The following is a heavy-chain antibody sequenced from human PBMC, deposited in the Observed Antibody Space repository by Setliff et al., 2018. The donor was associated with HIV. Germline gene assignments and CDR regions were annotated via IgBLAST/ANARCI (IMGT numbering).Heavy chain of an antibody. CDR2: IYFTGSS. V-gene: IGHV4-59*01. J-gene: IGHJ1*01. CDR3: ARGGDYYDSSGYYILGYFQH. Sequence: ETLSLTCTVSGGSISTYYWSWIRQPPGKGLEWIGSIYFTGSSDNNPSLKSRVTLSVDTSKHQFSLKLSSVTAADTAVYYCARGGDYYDSSGYYILGYFQHCGQATLVTVSS. CDR1: GGSISTYY. D-gene: IGHD3-22*01.